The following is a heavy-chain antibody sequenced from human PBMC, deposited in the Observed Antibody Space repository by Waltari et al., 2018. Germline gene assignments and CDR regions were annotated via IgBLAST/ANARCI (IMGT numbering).Heavy chain of an antibody. CDR2: IYTSGST. V-gene: IGHV4-4*07. CDR3: ARDKAYYYDSSGYPNDAFDI. Sequence: QVQLQESGPGLVKPSETLSLTCTVSGGSISSYYWSWIRQPAGKGLEWIGRIYTSGSTNHNPSLKSRVTMSVDTSKNQFSLKLSSVTAADTAVYYCARDKAYYYDSSGYPNDAFDIWGQGTMVTVSS. J-gene: IGHJ3*02. D-gene: IGHD3-22*01. CDR1: GGSISSYY.